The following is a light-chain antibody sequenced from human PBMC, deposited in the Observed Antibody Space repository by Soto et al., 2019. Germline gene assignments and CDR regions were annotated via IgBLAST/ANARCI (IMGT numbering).Light chain of an antibody. V-gene: IGKV1-12*01. CDR3: QQANSFPLT. Sequence: DIPMTQSPSSVSASVGDRVTITCRAGQGISTWLAWYQQKPGKAPSLLIFGASSLHSGIPSRFSASGSGTDFTLTISSLQPEDFAIYYCQQANSFPLTFGGGTKVEIK. CDR2: GAS. J-gene: IGKJ4*01. CDR1: QGISTW.